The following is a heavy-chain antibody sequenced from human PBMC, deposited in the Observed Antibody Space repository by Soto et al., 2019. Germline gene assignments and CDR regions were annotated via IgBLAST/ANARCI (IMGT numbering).Heavy chain of an antibody. D-gene: IGHD3-3*01. CDR2: ISSSSSYI. V-gene: IGHV3-21*01. J-gene: IGHJ6*02. Sequence: GGSLRLSCAASGFTFSSYSMNWVRQAPGKGLEWVSSISSSSSYIYYADSVKGRFTISRDNAKNSLYMQMNSLRAEDTAVYYCARDSSSVGDFWSGYLDYYGMDVWGQGTTVTVSS. CDR3: ARDSSSVGDFWSGYLDYYGMDV. CDR1: GFTFSSYS.